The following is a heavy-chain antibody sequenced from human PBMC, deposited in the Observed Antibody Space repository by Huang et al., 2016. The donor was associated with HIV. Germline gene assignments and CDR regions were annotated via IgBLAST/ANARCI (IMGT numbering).Heavy chain of an antibody. CDR3: ATGPRGSGSFN. V-gene: IGHV1-69*01. Sequence: QVQLVQSGAEVKKPGSSVKVSCKASGGTFSSYVISWVRQAPGQGLEWMGGITPIFDKTNYAQKFQGRVTIIADESTRTAYMEMSSLRPEDTATYYCATGPRGSGSFNWGQGTLVIVSS. CDR2: ITPIFDKT. J-gene: IGHJ4*02. D-gene: IGHD1-26*01. CDR1: GGTFSSYV.